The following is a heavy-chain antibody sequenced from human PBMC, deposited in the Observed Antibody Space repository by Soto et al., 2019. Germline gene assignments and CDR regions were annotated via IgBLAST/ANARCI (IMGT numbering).Heavy chain of an antibody. Sequence: GESLKISCKGSGYSFTSYWISWVRQMPGKGLEWMGRIDPSDSYTNYSPSFQGHVTISADKSISTAYLQWSSLKASDTAMYYCVRRRYCSSTSCSRTNYYYGMGVWGQGTTVTVSS. CDR1: GYSFTSYW. V-gene: IGHV5-10-1*01. CDR2: IDPSDSYT. D-gene: IGHD2-2*01. CDR3: VRRRYCSSTSCSRTNYYYGMGV. J-gene: IGHJ6*02.